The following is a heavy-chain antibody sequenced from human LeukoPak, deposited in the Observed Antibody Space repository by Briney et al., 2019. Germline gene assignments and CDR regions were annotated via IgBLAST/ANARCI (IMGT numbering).Heavy chain of an antibody. D-gene: IGHD3-10*01. CDR3: VKEAGPFGAFDI. Sequence: GGSLRLSCAASGFTFSRFGMHWVRQAPGKGLEWVVVIWAGGNNKYYADSVKGRFTISRDNSNNMLYLQMNSLRPEDTAVYYCVKEAGPFGAFDIWGQGTMVTVSS. CDR2: IWAGGNNK. CDR1: GFTFSRFG. J-gene: IGHJ3*02. V-gene: IGHV3-33*03.